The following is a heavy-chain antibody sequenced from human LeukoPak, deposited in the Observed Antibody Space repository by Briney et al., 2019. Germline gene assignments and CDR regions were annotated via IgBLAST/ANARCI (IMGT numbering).Heavy chain of an antibody. J-gene: IGHJ4*02. CDR3: ARVVGSYYGYFDY. Sequence: GGSLRLSCAASGFTFNSYSMNWVRQAPGKGLEWVSFISSSSSTIYYADSVKGRFTISRDNGKKPLYLQMNSLRAEDTAVYYCARVVGSYYGYFDYWGQGTLVTVSS. D-gene: IGHD1-26*01. CDR2: ISSSSSTI. CDR1: GFTFNSYS. V-gene: IGHV3-48*01.